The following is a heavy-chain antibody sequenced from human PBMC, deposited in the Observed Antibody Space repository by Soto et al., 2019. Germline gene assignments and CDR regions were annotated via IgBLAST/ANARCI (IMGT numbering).Heavy chain of an antibody. V-gene: IGHV3-33*01. D-gene: IGHD7-27*01. Sequence: QVQLVESGGGVVQPGTSLRLSCAASGFTFSSYGMHWVRQAPGKGLEWVAVIWYDGSNKYYADSVKGRFTIFRDNSKNTLYLQMNSLRAEDTAVYYCARAPPGDWYFDLWGRGTLVIVSS. CDR2: IWYDGSNK. CDR1: GFTFSSYG. J-gene: IGHJ2*01. CDR3: ARAPPGDWYFDL.